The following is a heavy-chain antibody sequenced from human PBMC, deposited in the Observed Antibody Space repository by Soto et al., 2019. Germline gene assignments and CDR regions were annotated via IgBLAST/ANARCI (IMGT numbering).Heavy chain of an antibody. CDR2: IKQDGSEK. V-gene: IGHV3-7*03. D-gene: IGHD3-22*01. Sequence: GGSLRLSCASSGFTFSSYWMGWVRQAPGKGLEWVANIKQDGSEKYYVDSVKGRFTISRDNAKNSLYLQMNSLRAEDTAVYYCARVGSYYDSSGYYSAFDYWGQGTLVTVSS. CDR3: ARVGSYYDSSGYYSAFDY. CDR1: GFTFSSYW. J-gene: IGHJ4*02.